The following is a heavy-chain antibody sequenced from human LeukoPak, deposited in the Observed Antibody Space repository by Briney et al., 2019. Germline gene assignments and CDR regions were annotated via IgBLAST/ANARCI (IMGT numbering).Heavy chain of an antibody. J-gene: IGHJ4*02. V-gene: IGHV1-8*02. CDR1: GYTFSSYD. Sequence: ASVKVSCKASGYTFSSYDINWVRQATGQGLEWMGWMNPNSGNTAYAQKFQGRVTMSKDTSISTAYMELSSLRSEDTAVYYCARLPKYSRPLDYWGQGTLVTVSS. CDR3: ARLPKYSRPLDY. D-gene: IGHD6-6*01. CDR2: MNPNSGNT.